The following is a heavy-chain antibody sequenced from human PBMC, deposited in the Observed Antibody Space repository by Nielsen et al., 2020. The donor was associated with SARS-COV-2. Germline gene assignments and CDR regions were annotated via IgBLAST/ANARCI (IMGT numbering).Heavy chain of an antibody. D-gene: IGHD3-22*01. CDR3: ARQNYDSSGYYFGWFDP. CDR2: INHSGST. Sequence: SETLSLTCAVYGGSFSGYYWSWIRQPPGKGLEWIGEINHSGSTNYNPSLKSRVTISVDTSKNQFSLKLNSVTAADTAVYYCARQNYDSSGYYFGWFDPWGQGTLVTVSS. V-gene: IGHV4-34*01. J-gene: IGHJ5*02. CDR1: GGSFSGYY.